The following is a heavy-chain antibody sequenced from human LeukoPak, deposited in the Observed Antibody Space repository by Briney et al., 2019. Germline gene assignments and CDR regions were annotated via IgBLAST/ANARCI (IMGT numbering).Heavy chain of an antibody. CDR3: AKDLSIAVAGSGSFDY. CDR1: GFSFSSYA. CDR2: ISGSGGNT. V-gene: IGHV3-23*01. J-gene: IGHJ4*02. Sequence: TGGSLRLSCAASGFSFSSYAVSWVRQAPGKGLEWVSAISGSGGNTYYADSVKGRFTISRDNSKNTLYLQMSSLRAEDAAVYYCAKDLSIAVAGSGSFDYWGQGTLVTVSS. D-gene: IGHD6-19*01.